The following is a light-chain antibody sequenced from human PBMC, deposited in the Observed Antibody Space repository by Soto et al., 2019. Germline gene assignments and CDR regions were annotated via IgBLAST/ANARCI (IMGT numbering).Light chain of an antibody. J-gene: IGKJ2*03. V-gene: IGKV1-5*03. CDR3: QHYQSYPYS. CDR2: KAS. Sequence: DIQMTQSPSTLSASVGDRVTITCRASQTISSWLAWYQQKPGKVPKLLIYKASSLESGVPSRFSGSGSGTEFTLTISSVQPDDFATYYCQHYQSYPYSFGQGTNLEIK. CDR1: QTISSW.